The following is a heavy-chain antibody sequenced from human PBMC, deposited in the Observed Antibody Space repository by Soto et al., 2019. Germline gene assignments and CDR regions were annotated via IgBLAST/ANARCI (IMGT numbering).Heavy chain of an antibody. CDR3: AKRSGFDSGLFDY. CDR2: ISGSGSAT. Sequence: GGSLRLSCAVSGLTFTKYAMSWVRQAPGKGLEWVSAISGSGSATHYADSVKSRFTISRDNSKNTVSLQMNSLRVEDTAIYFCAKRSGFDSGLFDYWGQGTLVTVSS. J-gene: IGHJ4*02. V-gene: IGHV3-23*01. CDR1: GLTFTKYA. D-gene: IGHD5-12*01.